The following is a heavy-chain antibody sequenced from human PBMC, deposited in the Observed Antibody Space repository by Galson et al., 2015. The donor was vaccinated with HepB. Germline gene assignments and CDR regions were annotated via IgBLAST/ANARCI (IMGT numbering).Heavy chain of an antibody. V-gene: IGHV3-21*01. J-gene: IGHJ4*02. CDR3: ARDTGVN. CDR1: GFSFSTYG. CDR2: IGSGNSHI. Sequence: SLRLSCAASGFSFSTYGMNWVRQAPGKGLEWVSSIGSGNSHIYYADSVKGRFTISRDNAKNSLYLQMNSLRAEDTAVYYCARDTGVNWGQGTLVTVSS. D-gene: IGHD7-27*01.